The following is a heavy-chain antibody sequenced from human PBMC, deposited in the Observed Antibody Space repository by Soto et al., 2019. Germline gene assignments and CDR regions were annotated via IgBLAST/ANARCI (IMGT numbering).Heavy chain of an antibody. CDR3: ASNNDYGEPEYFQH. CDR1: GGSISSGGYY. Sequence: PSETLSLTCTVSGGSISSGGYYWSWIRQHPGKGLEWIGYIYYSGSTYYNPSLKSRVTISVDTSKNQFSLKLSSVTAADTAVYYCASNNDYGEPEYFQHWGQGNPVTVSS. CDR2: IYYSGST. J-gene: IGHJ1*01. D-gene: IGHD4-17*01. V-gene: IGHV4-31*03.